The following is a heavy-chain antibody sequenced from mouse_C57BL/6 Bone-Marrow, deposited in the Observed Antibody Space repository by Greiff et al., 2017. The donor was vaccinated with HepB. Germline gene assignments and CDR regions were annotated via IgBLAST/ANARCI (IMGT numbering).Heavy chain of an antibody. V-gene: IGHV2-2*01. CDR2: IWSGGST. J-gene: IGHJ1*03. Sequence: VKLVESGPGLVQPSQSLSITCTVSGFSLTSYGVHWVRQSPGKGLEWLGVIWSGGSTDYNAAFISRLSISKDNSKSQVFFKMNSLQADDTAIYYCARNYYYSNYEGYFDVWGTGTTVTVSS. D-gene: IGHD2-5*01. CDR1: GFSLTSYG. CDR3: ARNYYYSNYEGYFDV.